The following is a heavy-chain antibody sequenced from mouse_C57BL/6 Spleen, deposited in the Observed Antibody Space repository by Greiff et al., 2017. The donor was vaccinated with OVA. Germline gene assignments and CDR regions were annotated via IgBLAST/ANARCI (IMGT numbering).Heavy chain of an antibody. Sequence: VKLQESDAELVKPGASVKISCKVSGYTFTDHTIHWMKQRPEQGLEWIGYIYPRDGSTKYNEKFKGKATLTADKSSSTAYMQLNSLTSEDSAVYFCARDYYGSSYGGDYWGQGTTLTVSS. D-gene: IGHD1-1*01. J-gene: IGHJ2*01. V-gene: IGHV1-78*01. CDR3: ARDYYGSSYGGDY. CDR2: IYPRDGST. CDR1: GYTFTDHT.